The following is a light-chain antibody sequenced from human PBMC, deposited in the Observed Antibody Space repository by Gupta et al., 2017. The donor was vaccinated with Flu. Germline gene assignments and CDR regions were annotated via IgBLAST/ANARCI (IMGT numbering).Light chain of an antibody. CDR2: GVS. CDR1: QIDSSSY. V-gene: IGKV3-20*01. CDR3: QHYGNSPT. J-gene: IGKJ1*01. Sequence: ETVLTQSPGTLSLSPGERAILSCRASQIDSSSYLAWYQQKPGQAPRLLIYGVSSRATGIPDRFSGSGSGTDFTVTISRLDPEDFAVYFCQHYGNSPTFGQGTKVEIK.